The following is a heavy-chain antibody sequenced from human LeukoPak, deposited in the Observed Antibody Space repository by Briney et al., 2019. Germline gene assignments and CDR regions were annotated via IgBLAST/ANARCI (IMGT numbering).Heavy chain of an antibody. D-gene: IGHD3-9*01. V-gene: IGHV3-23*01. CDR3: ARDGNPYYDILTGYSEFDY. Sequence: SCKASGGTFSSYAMSWVRQAPGKGLEWVSAISGSGGSTYYADSVKGRFTISRDNSKNTLYLQMNSLRAEDTAVYYCARDGNPYYDILTGYSEFDYWGQGTLVTVSS. CDR1: GGTFSSYA. CDR2: ISGSGGST. J-gene: IGHJ4*02.